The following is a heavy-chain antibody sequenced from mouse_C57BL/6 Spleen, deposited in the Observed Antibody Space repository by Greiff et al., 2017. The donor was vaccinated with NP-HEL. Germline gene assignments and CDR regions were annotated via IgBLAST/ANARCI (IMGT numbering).Heavy chain of an antibody. V-gene: IGHV1-81*01. CDR1: GYTFTSYG. Sequence: QVQLKQSGAELARPGASVKLSCKASGYTFTSYGISWVKQRTGQGLEWIGEIYPRSGNTYYNEKFKGKATLTADKSSSTAYMELRSLTSEDSAVYFCARGGETGPHYFDYWGQGTTLTVSS. CDR3: ARGGETGPHYFDY. J-gene: IGHJ2*01. CDR2: IYPRSGNT. D-gene: IGHD4-1*01.